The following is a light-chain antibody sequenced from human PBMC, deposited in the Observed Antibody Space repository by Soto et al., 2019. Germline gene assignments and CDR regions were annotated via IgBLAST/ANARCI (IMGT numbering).Light chain of an antibody. CDR2: VAS. CDR3: QQYNNWPGT. J-gene: IGKJ3*01. Sequence: EIVMTQSPATLSVSPGERATLSCRASQSVSSNLAWYQQKPGQAPRLLIYVASTRATGIPARFSGSGSGTEFTLTISSLQSEDIAVYYCQQYNNWPGTFGPGTKLDIK. V-gene: IGKV3-15*01. CDR1: QSVSSN.